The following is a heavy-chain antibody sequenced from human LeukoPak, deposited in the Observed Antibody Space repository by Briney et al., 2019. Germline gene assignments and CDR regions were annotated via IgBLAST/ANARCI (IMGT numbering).Heavy chain of an antibody. J-gene: IGHJ5*02. CDR1: GFTFRSYA. D-gene: IGHD6-13*01. CDR2: ISVSDET. V-gene: IGHV3-23*01. CDR3: AKEEAAGTFRWIDP. Sequence: PGGSLRLSCVPSGFTFRSYAISWGRQTPGKGLEWVSAISVSDETYYADSVKGRFTIARDNSKNTLYLQMNSLRPEDTAIYYCAKEEAAGTFRWIDPWGQGTLVTVSS.